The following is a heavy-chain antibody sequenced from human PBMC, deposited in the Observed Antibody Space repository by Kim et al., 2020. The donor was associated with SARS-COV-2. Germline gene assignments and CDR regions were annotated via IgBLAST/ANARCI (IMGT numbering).Heavy chain of an antibody. Sequence: GGSLRLSCAASGFTFGSYAMTWVRQSPGKGLVWVSTISSNGAGTYYADSVQGRFTISRDNSKNTLYLQMNSLRAEDTAVYYCAKALSGWRPFDNWGQGTLVTVSS. CDR1: GFTFGSYA. CDR3: AKALSGWRPFDN. CDR2: ISSNGAGT. D-gene: IGHD6-19*01. V-gene: IGHV3-23*01. J-gene: IGHJ4*02.